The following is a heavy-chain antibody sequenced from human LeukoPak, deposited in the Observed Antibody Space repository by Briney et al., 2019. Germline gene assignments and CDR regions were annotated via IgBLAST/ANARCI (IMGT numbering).Heavy chain of an antibody. CDR3: ARPVRGVKYYYYYGMDV. J-gene: IGHJ6*02. V-gene: IGHV1-2*02. Sequence: ASVKVSCKASGYTFTGYYMHWVRQAPGQGLEWMGGINPNSGGTNYAQKFQGRVTMTRDTSISTAYMELSRLRSDDTAVYYCARPVRGVKYYYYYGMDVWGQGTTVTVSS. CDR2: INPNSGGT. CDR1: GYTFTGYY. D-gene: IGHD3-10*01.